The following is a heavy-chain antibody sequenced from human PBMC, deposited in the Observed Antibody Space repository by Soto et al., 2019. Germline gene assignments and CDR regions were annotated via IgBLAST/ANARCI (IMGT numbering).Heavy chain of an antibody. CDR1: GFTFSSYG. Sequence: GGSLRLSCAASGFTFSSYGMHWVRQAPGKGLEWVAVISYDGSNKYYADSVKGRFTISRDNSKNTLYLQMNSLRAEDTAVYYCAKESSVPYCSSTSCYWTSFDYCGQGTLVTVSS. D-gene: IGHD2-2*01. J-gene: IGHJ4*02. V-gene: IGHV3-30*18. CDR3: AKESSVPYCSSTSCYWTSFDY. CDR2: ISYDGSNK.